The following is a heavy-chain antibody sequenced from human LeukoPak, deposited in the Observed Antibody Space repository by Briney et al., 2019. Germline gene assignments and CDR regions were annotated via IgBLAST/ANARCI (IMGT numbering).Heavy chain of an antibody. D-gene: IGHD3-16*01. Sequence: SETLSLTCTVSGGSISTYYWTWIRQPPGKGLEWIGYIYYSGSTSYNPSLRGRVTISLDTSKNQFSLKLNSVTAADTAVYYCARRVTGRGTYYFDYWGQGTLVTVSS. CDR1: GGSISTYY. CDR2: IYYSGST. CDR3: ARRVTGRGTYYFDY. J-gene: IGHJ4*02. V-gene: IGHV4-59*08.